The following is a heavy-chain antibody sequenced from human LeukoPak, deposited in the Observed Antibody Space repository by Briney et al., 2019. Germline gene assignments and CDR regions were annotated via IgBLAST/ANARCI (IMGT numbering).Heavy chain of an antibody. D-gene: IGHD3-22*01. CDR2: INHSGST. V-gene: IGHV4-39*07. CDR1: GGSIRSSYYY. J-gene: IGHJ4*02. Sequence: TSSETLSLTCTVSGGSIRSSYYYWGWIRQPPGKGLEWIGEINHSGSTNYNPSLKSRVTISVDTSKKQFSLKLSSVTAADTAVYYCVTYYFDSSGPKKNYWGQGTLVTVSS. CDR3: VTYYFDSSGPKKNY.